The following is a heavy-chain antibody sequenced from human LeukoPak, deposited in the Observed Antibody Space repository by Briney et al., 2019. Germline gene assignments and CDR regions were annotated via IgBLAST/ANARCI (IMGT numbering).Heavy chain of an antibody. J-gene: IGHJ6*03. CDR1: GGSFSDYY. V-gene: IGHV4-34*01. Sequence: SETLSLTCAVYGGSFSDYYWSWIRQPPGKGLEWIGEINHGGSTKYNPSLKSRVTISVDTSKNQFSLKLTSVTVADTAVYYCARQRNHKYCSGGTCYSARRVSYMDVWGEGTTVTISS. CDR2: INHGGST. CDR3: ARQRNHKYCSGGTCYSARRVSYMDV. D-gene: IGHD2-15*01.